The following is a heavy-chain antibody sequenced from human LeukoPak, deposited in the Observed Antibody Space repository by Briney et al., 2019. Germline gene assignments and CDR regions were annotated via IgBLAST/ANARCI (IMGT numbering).Heavy chain of an antibody. J-gene: IGHJ4*02. Sequence: GGSLRLSCAASGFIVSSNYMNWVRQAPGKGLEWVSVIYSGGSTYYADSVKGRFTISRDNSKNTLYLQMNGLRAEDTAVYYCARGQNIPAWGQGTLVTVSS. CDR3: ARGQNIPA. CDR1: GFIVSSNY. D-gene: IGHD1/OR15-1a*01. V-gene: IGHV3-53*01. CDR2: IYSGGST.